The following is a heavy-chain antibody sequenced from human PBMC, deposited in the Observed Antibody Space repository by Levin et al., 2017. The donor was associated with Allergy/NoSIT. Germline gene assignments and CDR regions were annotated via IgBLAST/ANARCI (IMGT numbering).Heavy chain of an antibody. J-gene: IGHJ5*01. D-gene: IGHD2-2*02. CDR3: ARESPEEYQVLYSLPTGNWFDS. Sequence: PGGSLRLSCAASGFSVSDHHMNWIRQAPGKGLEWISSISTTGNTIDYRDSVKGRFTMSRDSAKNSLYLQMNSLRAEDTAVYYCARESPEEYQVLYSLPTGNWFDSWGQGTLVTVSS. V-gene: IGHV3-11*01. CDR1: GFSVSDHH. CDR2: ISTTGNTI.